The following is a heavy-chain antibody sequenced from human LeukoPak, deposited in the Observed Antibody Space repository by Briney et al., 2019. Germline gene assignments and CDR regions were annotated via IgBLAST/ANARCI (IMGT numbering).Heavy chain of an antibody. CDR3: ARDLTGMDV. D-gene: IGHD3-9*01. J-gene: IGHJ6*02. CDR2: IRTTAEGAKYA. Sequence: GGSLRLSCATSGFSFTDYPMNWVRQAPGKGLEWISNIRTTAEGAKYAYYADSVKGRFTISRDNAKNSLYLQMNSLRAEDTAVYYCARDLTGMDVWGQGTTVTVSS. V-gene: IGHV3-21*05. CDR1: GFSFTDYP.